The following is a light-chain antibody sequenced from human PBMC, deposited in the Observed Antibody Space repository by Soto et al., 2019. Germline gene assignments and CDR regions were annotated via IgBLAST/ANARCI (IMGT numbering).Light chain of an antibody. Sequence: DIVLTQSPATLSLSPGERATLSCRASQSVSYFLAWYQQKPGQAPRLLIYDASNRATGIPARFSGSGSGTDFTLSISRLEPEDFAVYYCQEYGNSPKTFGQGTKVDIK. V-gene: IGKV3-11*01. CDR2: DAS. CDR1: QSVSYF. CDR3: QEYGNSPKT. J-gene: IGKJ1*01.